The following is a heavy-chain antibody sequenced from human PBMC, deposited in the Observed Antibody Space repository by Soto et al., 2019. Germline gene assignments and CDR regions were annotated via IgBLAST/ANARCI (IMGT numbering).Heavy chain of an antibody. CDR2: ISYDGSNK. CDR1: GFTFSSYA. Sequence: QVQLVESGGGVVQPGRSLRLSCAASGFTFSSYAMHWVRQAPGKGLEWVAVISYDGSNKYYADSVKGRFTISRDNSKNTLCLQMNSLRAEDTAVYYCARELSPYSNADYWGQGTLVTVSS. D-gene: IGHD4-4*01. V-gene: IGHV3-30-3*01. CDR3: ARELSPYSNADY. J-gene: IGHJ4*02.